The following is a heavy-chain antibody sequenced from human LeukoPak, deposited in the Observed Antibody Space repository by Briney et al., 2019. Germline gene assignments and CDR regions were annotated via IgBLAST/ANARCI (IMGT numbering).Heavy chain of an antibody. CDR2: IYSGGTT. CDR1: GCTVSSSY. D-gene: IGHD6-13*01. Sequence: GGSLRLSCAASGCTVSSSYMSWVRQAPGKGLEWVSLIYSGGTTYYPHSVKGRFTISRDNSKNTLYLQMNSLRAEDTAVYYCAKDNRYSSSWSLDAFDIWGQGTMVTVSS. J-gene: IGHJ3*02. V-gene: IGHV3-53*01. CDR3: AKDNRYSSSWSLDAFDI.